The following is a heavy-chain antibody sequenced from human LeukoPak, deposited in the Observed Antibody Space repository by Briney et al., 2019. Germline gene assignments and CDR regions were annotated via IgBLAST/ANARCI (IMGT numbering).Heavy chain of an antibody. CDR2: IYYTGNT. CDR1: GVSISSSYSY. J-gene: IGHJ4*02. V-gene: IGHV4-39*01. CDR3: ARQTGSGLFILP. D-gene: IGHD3/OR15-3a*01. Sequence: SETLSLTCTVSGVSISSSYSYWGWIRQPPGMGLERIGSIYYTGNTYYNASLKSQVSISIDTSKNQFSLKLTSVTAADPAVYYCARQTGSGLFILPGGQGTLVTVSS.